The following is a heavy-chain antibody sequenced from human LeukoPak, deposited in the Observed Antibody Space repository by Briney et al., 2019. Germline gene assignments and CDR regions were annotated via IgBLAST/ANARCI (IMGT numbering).Heavy chain of an antibody. J-gene: IGHJ6*02. V-gene: IGHV3-33*01. CDR1: GFIFSSYG. CDR2: IWYDGSNK. CDR3: AREVEAYFWSGYYTSYYGMDV. Sequence: GRSLRLSCAASGFIFSSYGMHWVRQAPGKGLEWVAVIWYDGSNKYYAESVKGRFTISRDNSKNTLYLQMNSLRAEDTAVYYCAREVEAYFWSGYYTSYYGMDVWGQGTTVTVSS. D-gene: IGHD3-3*01.